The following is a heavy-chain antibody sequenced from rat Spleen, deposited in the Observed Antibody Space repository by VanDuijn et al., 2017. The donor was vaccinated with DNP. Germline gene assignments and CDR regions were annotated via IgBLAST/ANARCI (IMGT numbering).Heavy chain of an antibody. V-gene: IGHV3-3*01. CDR1: GYSISSNYR. J-gene: IGHJ2*01. CDR2: INSAGST. D-gene: IGHD1-11*01. Sequence: EVQLQESGPGLVKPSQSLSLTCSVTGYSISSNYRWNWIRKFPGNTLEWMGYINSAGSTNYNPSLKSRIPITSDTSKNQFFLQVNSVTTEDTGTYYCARRSFDYWGKGVKVTVSS. CDR3: ARRSFDY.